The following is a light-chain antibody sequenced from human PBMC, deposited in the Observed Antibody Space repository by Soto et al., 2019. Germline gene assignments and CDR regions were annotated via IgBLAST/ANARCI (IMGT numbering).Light chain of an antibody. CDR1: QSISSY. V-gene: IGKV1-39*01. CDR3: QQCHTTLRG. Sequence: DIQMTQSPSSLSASVGDRVTITCRASQSISSYLNWYQQKPGKAPNLLIYAASNLQSGVPSRFSGSGSGTDFTLTISSLQPEDSATYYCQQCHTTLRGFGPGTKVDIK. CDR2: AAS. J-gene: IGKJ3*01.